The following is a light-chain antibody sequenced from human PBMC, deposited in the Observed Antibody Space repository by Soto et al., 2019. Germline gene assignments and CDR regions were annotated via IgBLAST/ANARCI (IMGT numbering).Light chain of an antibody. CDR1: QGIRYN. J-gene: IGKJ1*01. CDR2: DAF. V-gene: IGKV1-17*01. Sequence: QMTQSPSSLSASVGARVTTTCRASQGIRYNLGWYQQRPGKAPERLIYDAFTLASGVPSRFSGSGSGTEFTLTIASLQPEDVATYYCQHYQAYPGTFGQGTKVDNK. CDR3: QHYQAYPGT.